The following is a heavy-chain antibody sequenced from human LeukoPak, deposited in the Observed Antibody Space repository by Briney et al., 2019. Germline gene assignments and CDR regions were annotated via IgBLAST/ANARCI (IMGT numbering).Heavy chain of an antibody. D-gene: IGHD3-10*01. Sequence: ASVKVSCKASGGTFGNYGLSWVRQAPGQGLEWMGRIIPILGITNYAQKFQDRVTITADKSTITAYMELSSLRSEDTAVYYCARDTNMVRGVPNFDSWGQGTLVTVSS. CDR2: IIPILGIT. CDR3: ARDTNMVRGVPNFDS. J-gene: IGHJ4*02. V-gene: IGHV1-69*04. CDR1: GGTFGNYG.